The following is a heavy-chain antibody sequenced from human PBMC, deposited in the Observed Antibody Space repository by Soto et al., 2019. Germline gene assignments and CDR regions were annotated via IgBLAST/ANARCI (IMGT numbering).Heavy chain of an antibody. CDR2: ISYDGSNK. CDR3: ASSRDGGSYYEDWFDH. J-gene: IGHJ5*02. V-gene: IGHV3-30-3*01. CDR1: GFTFSSYA. Sequence: XGSLRLSCAAAGFTFSSYAMHWVRQAPGKGLEWVAVISYDGSNKYYADSVKGRFTISRDNSKNTLYLQMNSLRAEDTAVYYCASSRDGGSYYEDWFDHWGQGTLVTVSS. D-gene: IGHD1-26*01.